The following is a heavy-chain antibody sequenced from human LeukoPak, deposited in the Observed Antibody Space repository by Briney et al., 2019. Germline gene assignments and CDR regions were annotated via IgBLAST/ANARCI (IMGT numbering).Heavy chain of an antibody. D-gene: IGHD3-10*01. J-gene: IGHJ6*03. Sequence: SETLSLTCAVYGGSFSGYYWTWIRQPPGKGLEWIGEINHSGSTNYNPSLKSRVTISVDTSKNQFSLKLSSVTAADTAVYYCARQGGLWFGELLSASYYYYMDVWGKGTTVTISS. CDR3: ARQGGLWFGELLSASYYYYMDV. CDR1: GGSFSGYY. CDR2: INHSGST. V-gene: IGHV4-34*01.